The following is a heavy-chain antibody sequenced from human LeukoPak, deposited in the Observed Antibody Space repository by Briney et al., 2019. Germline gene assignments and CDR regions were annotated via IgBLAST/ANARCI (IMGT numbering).Heavy chain of an antibody. CDR3: ASVLGFWSGYYKRGAFPFDY. J-gene: IGHJ4*02. CDR1: GYTFTGYY. V-gene: IGHV1-2*02. CDR2: INPNSGGT. Sequence: ASVKVSCKASGYTFTGYYMHWVRQAPGQGLEWMGWINPNSGGTNYAQKFQGRVTMTRDTSISTAYMELSRLRSDDTAVYYCASVLGFWSGYYKRGAFPFDYWGQGTLVTVSS. D-gene: IGHD3-3*01.